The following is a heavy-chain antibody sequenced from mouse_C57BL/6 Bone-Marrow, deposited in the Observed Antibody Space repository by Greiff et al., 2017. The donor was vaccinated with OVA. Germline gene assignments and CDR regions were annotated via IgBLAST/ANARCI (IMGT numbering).Heavy chain of an antibody. D-gene: IGHD1-1*01. CDR3: TTDYGSSFLYAMDY. Sequence: QVHVKQSGAELVRPGASVTLSCKASGYTFTDYEMHWVKQTPVHGLEWIGAIDPETGGTAYNQKFKGKAILTADKSSSTAYMELRSLTSEDSAVYYCTTDYGSSFLYAMDYWGQGTSVTVSS. J-gene: IGHJ4*01. CDR1: GYTFTDYE. CDR2: IDPETGGT. V-gene: IGHV1-15*01.